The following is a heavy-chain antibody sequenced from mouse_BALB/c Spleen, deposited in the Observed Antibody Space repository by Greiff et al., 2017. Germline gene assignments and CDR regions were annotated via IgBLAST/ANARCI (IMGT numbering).Heavy chain of an antibody. CDR2: IWSGGST. CDR1: GFSLTSYG. V-gene: IGHV2-2*02. J-gene: IGHJ4*01. CDR3: ARRPGPYAMDY. Sequence: VMLVESGPGLVQPSQSLSITCTVSGFSLTSYGVHWVRQSPGKGLEWLGVIWSGGSTDYNAVFISRLSISKDNSKSQVFFKMNSLQANDTAIYYCARRPGPYAMDYWGQGTSVTVSS.